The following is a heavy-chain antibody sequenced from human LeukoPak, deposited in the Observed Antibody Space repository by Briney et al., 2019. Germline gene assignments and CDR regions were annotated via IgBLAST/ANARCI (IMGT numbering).Heavy chain of an antibody. V-gene: IGHV3-74*01. CDR1: GFTFSSYW. Sequence: GGSLRLSCAVSGFTFSSYWMHWVRQAPGKGLVWVSRIDRDGSRINYADSVKGRFTISRDNGKNSPYLQMSNLRAEDTAVYYCAKEPNSSGYPDYFDYWGQGTLVTVSS. CDR3: AKEPNSSGYPDYFDY. J-gene: IGHJ4*02. CDR2: IDRDGSRI. D-gene: IGHD3-22*01.